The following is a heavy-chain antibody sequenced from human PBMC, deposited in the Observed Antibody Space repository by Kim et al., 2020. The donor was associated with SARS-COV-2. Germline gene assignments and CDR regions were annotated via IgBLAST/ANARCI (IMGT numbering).Heavy chain of an antibody. CDR2: IYYSGST. Sequence: SETLSLTCTVSGGSISSSSYYWGWIRQPPGKGLEWIGSIYYSGSTYYNPSLKSRVTISVDTSKNQFSLKLSSVTAADTAVYYCVRHTRLSSDYSNYVFFAQVGYRGQGTLVTVSS. V-gene: IGHV4-39*01. CDR3: VRHTRLSSDYSNYVFFAQVGY. D-gene: IGHD4-4*01. CDR1: GGSISSSSYY. J-gene: IGHJ4*02.